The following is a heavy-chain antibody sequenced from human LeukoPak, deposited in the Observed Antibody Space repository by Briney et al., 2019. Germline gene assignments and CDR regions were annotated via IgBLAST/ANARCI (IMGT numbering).Heavy chain of an antibody. CDR2: ISYDGSNK. D-gene: IGHD3-9*01. J-gene: IGHJ1*01. CDR1: GFTFSSYG. Sequence: GGSLRLSCAASGFTFSSYGMHWVRQAPGKGLEWVAVISYDGSNKYYADSVKGRFTISRDNSKNTLYLQMNSLRAEDTAVYYCAKDAPSGLRYFDWLSHAEYFQHWGQGTLVTVSS. CDR3: AKDAPSGLRYFDWLSHAEYFQH. V-gene: IGHV3-30*18.